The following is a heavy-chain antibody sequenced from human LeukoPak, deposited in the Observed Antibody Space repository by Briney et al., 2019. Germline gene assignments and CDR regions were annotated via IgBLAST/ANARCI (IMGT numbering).Heavy chain of an antibody. CDR1: GFIFNNYA. CDR3: ARALTGGDYFDY. CDR2: ISWNSGSI. J-gene: IGHJ4*02. Sequence: QTGGSLRLSCAGSGFIFNNYAMHWVRQPPGKGLEWVSGISWNSGSIDYADSVKGRFTISRDSAKNSLYLQMNSLRAEDTAVYYCARALTGGDYFDYWGQGTLVTVSS. D-gene: IGHD7-27*01. V-gene: IGHV3-9*01.